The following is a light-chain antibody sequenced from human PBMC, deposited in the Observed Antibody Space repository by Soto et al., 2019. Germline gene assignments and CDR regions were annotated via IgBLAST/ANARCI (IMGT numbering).Light chain of an antibody. CDR2: GAS. CDR1: QSVSRSY. V-gene: IGKV3-20*01. J-gene: IGKJ4*01. CDR3: QQYGSSPLT. Sequence: EIVFTQSPGTLSLSPGERATLSCRASQSVSRSYLAWYQQKHGQAPRLLIYGASSRATGIPDRFSGSGSGTEFTLTISRLEPEDFAVYYCQQYGSSPLTFGGGTKVDNK.